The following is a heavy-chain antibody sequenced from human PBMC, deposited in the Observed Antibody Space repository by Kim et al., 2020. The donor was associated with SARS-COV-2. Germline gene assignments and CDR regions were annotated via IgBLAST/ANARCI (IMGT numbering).Heavy chain of an antibody. CDR1: GFSFSTSA. V-gene: IGHV3-23*01. CDR2: ISDSGANT. Sequence: GGSLRLSCAASGFSFSTSALCWVRQAPGKGLEWVSHISDSGANTFYTDSVKGRFTISRDNSKNTLYLQMDSLRAEDTALYYCVKRNPYFDYWGQGALVTV. J-gene: IGHJ4*02. CDR3: VKRNPYFDY.